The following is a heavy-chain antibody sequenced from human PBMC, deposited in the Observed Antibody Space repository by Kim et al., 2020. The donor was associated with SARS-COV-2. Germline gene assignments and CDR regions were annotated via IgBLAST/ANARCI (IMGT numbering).Heavy chain of an antibody. CDR2: ISGSGGST. Sequence: GGSLRLSCVASGFTFSSYVMSWVRQAPGKGLEWVSAISGSGGSTFYADSVKGRFTISRDNSKNTLYLQMNTLRAEDTAVYYCAKGRYSTAGPFDYWGQGTLVTVSS. D-gene: IGHD2-15*01. CDR3: AKGRYSTAGPFDY. CDR1: GFTFSSYV. V-gene: IGHV3-23*01. J-gene: IGHJ4*02.